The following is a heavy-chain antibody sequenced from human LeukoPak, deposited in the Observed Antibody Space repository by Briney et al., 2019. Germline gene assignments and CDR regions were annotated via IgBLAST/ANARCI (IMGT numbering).Heavy chain of an antibody. Sequence: PSETLSLTCTVSGGSISSYYWSWIRQPPGKGLEWIGYIYYSGSTNYNPSLKSRVTISVDTSKNQFSLKLSSVTAADTAVYYCARDYDSPFDYWGQGTLVTVSS. J-gene: IGHJ4*02. CDR2: IYYSGST. CDR1: GGSISSYY. V-gene: IGHV4-59*01. CDR3: ARDYDSPFDY. D-gene: IGHD3-3*01.